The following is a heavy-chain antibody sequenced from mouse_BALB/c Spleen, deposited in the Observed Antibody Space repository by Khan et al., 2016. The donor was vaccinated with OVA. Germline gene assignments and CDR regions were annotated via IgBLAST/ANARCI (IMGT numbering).Heavy chain of an antibody. CDR3: ARNHGYDEGNAY. V-gene: IGHV2-2*02. J-gene: IGHJ3*01. CDR1: GFSLTTYG. Sequence: VELVESGPGLVQPSQSLSITCTVSGFSLTTYGVHWVRQSPGKGLEWLGVIWSGGSTDYNAAFISRLNISTDNSKSQAFFKMNSLQANDTAIYYCARNHGYDEGNAYWGQGTLVTVSA. D-gene: IGHD2-2*01. CDR2: IWSGGST.